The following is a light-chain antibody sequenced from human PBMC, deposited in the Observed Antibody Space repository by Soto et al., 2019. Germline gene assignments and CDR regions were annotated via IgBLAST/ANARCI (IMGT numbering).Light chain of an antibody. CDR2: DAS. CDR1: QDIKNY. V-gene: IGKV1-33*01. J-gene: IGKJ3*01. CDR3: QQYDNLPLT. Sequence: EIQMTQSPSSLSASVGDRVSITCQASQDIKNYLNWYQQKSGKAPKLLIYDASDLETGVPSRFSGSGSGTDFTFTINSLQPEDIATYYCQQYDNLPLTFGPGTKVDI.